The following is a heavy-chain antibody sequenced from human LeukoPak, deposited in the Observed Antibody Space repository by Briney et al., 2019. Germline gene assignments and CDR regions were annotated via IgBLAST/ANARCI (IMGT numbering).Heavy chain of an antibody. CDR1: GGSISSSSYY. CDR3: ARGPESIAARPNFLVRYYYYYMDV. J-gene: IGHJ6*03. Sequence: PSETLSLTCTVSGGSISSSSYYWGWIRQPPGKGLEWIASIYYSGSTYYNPSLKSRVTISVDTSKNQFSLKLSSVTAADTAVYYCARGPESIAARPNFLVRYYYYYMDVWGKGTTVTVSS. V-gene: IGHV4-39*07. D-gene: IGHD6-6*01. CDR2: IYYSGST.